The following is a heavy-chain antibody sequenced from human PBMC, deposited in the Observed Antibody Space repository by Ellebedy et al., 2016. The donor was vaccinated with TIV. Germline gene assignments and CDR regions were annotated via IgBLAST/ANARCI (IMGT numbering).Heavy chain of an antibody. CDR1: GYIFTSYY. CDR2: INPNSVGSGGT. J-gene: IGHJ6*02. CDR3: ARRSVTGMDV. V-gene: IGHV1-2*02. D-gene: IGHD5/OR15-5a*01. Sequence: ASVKVSXKASGYIFTSYYMHWVRQAPGQGLEWLGWINPNSVGSGGTSFAQGFQGRVTLTTDTSINTAYMEMSKLTSDDTAIYYCARRSVTGMDVWGQGTAVTVSS.